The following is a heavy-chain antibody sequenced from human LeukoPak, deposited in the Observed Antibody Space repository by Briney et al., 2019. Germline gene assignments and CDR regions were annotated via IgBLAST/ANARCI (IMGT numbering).Heavy chain of an antibody. CDR3: ARYKNRPVTTLFDY. V-gene: IGHV1-2*02. J-gene: IGHJ4*02. D-gene: IGHD2/OR15-2a*01. CDR1: GYTFTGYY. Sequence: AASVTVSCKASGYTFTGYYMHWLRQAPGQGLEWMGWINPNSGGTNYAQKFQGRVTMTRDTSISTAYMELSRLTSDDTAVYYCARYKNRPVTTLFDYWGQGTLVTVSS. CDR2: INPNSGGT.